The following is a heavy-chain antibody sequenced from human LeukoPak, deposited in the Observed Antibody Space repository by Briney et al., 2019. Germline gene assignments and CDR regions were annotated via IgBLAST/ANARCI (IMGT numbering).Heavy chain of an antibody. V-gene: IGHV3-23*01. CDR1: GFAFSTYA. CDR2: ISTSSRAT. D-gene: IGHD5/OR15-5a*01. CDR3: AKARGSSVYEQFDY. J-gene: IGHJ4*02. Sequence: GGSLRLSCAASGFAFSTYAMTWVRQAPEKGLQWVSTISTSSRATYYADSVEGRFTISRDNSKNTLYLQMNSLRADDTAVYYCAKARGSSVYEQFDYWGQGTQVTVSP.